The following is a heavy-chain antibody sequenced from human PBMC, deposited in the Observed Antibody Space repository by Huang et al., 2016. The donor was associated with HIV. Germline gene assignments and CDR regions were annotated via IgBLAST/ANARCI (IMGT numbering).Heavy chain of an antibody. D-gene: IGHD2-21*01. CDR2: FAPENGET. V-gene: IGHV1-24*01. Sequence: QVQLVQSGAEVKKPGASVKVSCKVSGYTLTELSIHWVRQAPGKGLEWMGGFAPENGETNYAQNCQGRVTMTEDTTTDTAYMELNSLRSEDTAVYYCATGFDTYYDIWGQGTMVIASS. J-gene: IGHJ3*02. CDR1: GYTLTELS. CDR3: ATGFDTYYDI.